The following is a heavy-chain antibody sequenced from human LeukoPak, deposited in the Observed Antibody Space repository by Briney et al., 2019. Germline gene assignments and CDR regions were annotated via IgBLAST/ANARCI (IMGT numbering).Heavy chain of an antibody. V-gene: IGHV3-7*01. CDR3: ARGGVISRSSWSYYYMDV. D-gene: IGHD6-13*01. CDR1: GFTFSSYW. CDR2: IKQDGSEK. Sequence: GGSLRLSCAASGFTFSSYWMSWVRQAPGKGLEWVGNIKQDGSEKYSADSVTGRFTISRDNAKNSLYLQMNSLRAEDTAVYYCARGGVISRSSWSYYYMDVWGKGTTVTVSS. J-gene: IGHJ6*03.